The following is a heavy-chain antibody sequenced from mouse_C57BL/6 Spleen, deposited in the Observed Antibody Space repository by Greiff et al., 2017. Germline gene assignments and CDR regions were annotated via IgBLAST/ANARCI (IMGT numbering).Heavy chain of an antibody. CDR1: GYTFTSYW. CDR3: ARGGYYTSAWFAY. D-gene: IGHD2-3*01. J-gene: IGHJ3*01. V-gene: IGHV1-53*01. Sequence: QVQLQQPGTELVKPGASVKLSCKASGYTFTSYWMHWVKQRPGQGLEWIGNINPSNGGTNYNAKFKSKATLTVDKSSSTAYMQLSRLTSEDSAVYDGARGGYYTSAWFAYWGQGTLVTVSA. CDR2: INPSNGGT.